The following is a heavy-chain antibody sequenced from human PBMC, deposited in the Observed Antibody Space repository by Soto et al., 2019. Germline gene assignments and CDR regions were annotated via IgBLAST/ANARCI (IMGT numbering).Heavy chain of an antibody. CDR3: AXXXXXXXXXXXXXXXP. Sequence: EWMGIINPSGGSTSYAQKFQGRVTMTRDTSTSTVYMELRSLKSEDTAVYDWAXXXXXXXXXXXXXXXPWGQGTLVTVSS. V-gene: IGHV1-46*01. J-gene: IGHJ5*02. CDR2: INPSGGST.